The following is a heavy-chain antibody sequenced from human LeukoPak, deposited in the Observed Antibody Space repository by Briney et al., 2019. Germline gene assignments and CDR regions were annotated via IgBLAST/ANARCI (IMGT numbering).Heavy chain of an antibody. D-gene: IGHD3-16*01. Sequence: PGGSLRLSCAASGFTFSSYEMNWVRQAPGKGLEWVSYISSSGSTIYYADSVKGRFTISRDNSKNTLYLQMNSLRAEGTAVYYCAQDGASIRFDNWGQGTLVSVSS. CDR2: ISSSGSTI. J-gene: IGHJ4*02. CDR3: AQDGASIRFDN. V-gene: IGHV3-48*03. CDR1: GFTFSSYE.